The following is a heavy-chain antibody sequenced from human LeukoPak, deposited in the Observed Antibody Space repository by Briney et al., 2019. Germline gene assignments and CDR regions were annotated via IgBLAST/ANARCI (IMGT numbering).Heavy chain of an antibody. Sequence: PSETLSLTCSVSGGSISSYYWSWIRQPAGKGLEWIGHIYTSGTTNYNPSIRSRVTMSVDTSKNQFSLRLTSVTAADTAMYYCARVYYSRFDPWGQGTLVTVSS. D-gene: IGHD2-21*01. V-gene: IGHV4-4*07. J-gene: IGHJ5*02. CDR2: IYTSGTT. CDR3: ARVYYSRFDP. CDR1: GGSISSYY.